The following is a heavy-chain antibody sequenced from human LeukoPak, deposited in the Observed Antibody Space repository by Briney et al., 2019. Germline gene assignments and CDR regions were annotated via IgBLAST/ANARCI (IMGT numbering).Heavy chain of an antibody. CDR3: ARVLVTMVRGVMAYFDY. D-gene: IGHD3-10*01. J-gene: IGHJ4*02. CDR1: GYAFTGYY. CDR2: INPNSGGT. Sequence: ASVKVSCKASGYAFTGYYMHWVRQAPGQGLEWMGWINPNSGGTNYAQKFQGRVTMTRDKSISTAYMELSRLRSDDTAVYYCARVLVTMVRGVMAYFDYWGQGTLVTVSS. V-gene: IGHV1-2*02.